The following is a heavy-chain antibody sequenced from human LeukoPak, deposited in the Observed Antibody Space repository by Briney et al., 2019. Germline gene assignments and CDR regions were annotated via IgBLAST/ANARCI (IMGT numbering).Heavy chain of an antibody. Sequence: SETLSLTCTVSGGSISSSSYYWGWIRQPPGKGLEWIGHIYYSGSTNYNPSLKSRVTISVDTSKNQFSLKLSSVTAADTAVYYCARGVSYYDSSGYYNEYFQHWGQGTLVTVSS. CDR3: ARGVSYYDSSGYYNEYFQH. J-gene: IGHJ1*01. CDR1: GGSISSSSYY. D-gene: IGHD3-22*01. CDR2: IYYSGST. V-gene: IGHV4-61*05.